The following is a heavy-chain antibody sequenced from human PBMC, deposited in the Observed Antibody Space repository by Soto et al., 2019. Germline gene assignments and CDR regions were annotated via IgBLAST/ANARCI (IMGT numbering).Heavy chain of an antibody. Sequence: GGSLRLSCAASGFTFSNAWMSWVRQAPGKGQEWVGRIKSKTDGGTTDYAAPVKGRFTISRDDSKNTLYLQMNSLKTEDTAVYYCTTDLVALYGMDVWGQGTTVPSP. V-gene: IGHV3-15*01. J-gene: IGHJ6*02. CDR2: IKSKTDGGTT. CDR1: GFTFSNAW. CDR3: TTDLVALYGMDV. D-gene: IGHD5-12*01.